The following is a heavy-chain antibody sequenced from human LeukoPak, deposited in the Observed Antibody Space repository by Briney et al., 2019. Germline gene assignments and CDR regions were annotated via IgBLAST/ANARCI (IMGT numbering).Heavy chain of an antibody. CDR2: IYYSRSP. J-gene: IGHJ5*02. CDR1: GGPISSSSYY. V-gene: IGHV4-39*07. CDR3: ARKGMYYYDSSPWFDP. D-gene: IGHD3-22*01. Sequence: PSETLSLIRTVSGGPISSSSYYWGWIRQPPGKGLEWIGCIYYSRSPSHPPSLKSQVTISVETAKIQFSVKLSSVSAADAAVYYCARKGMYYYDSSPWFDPWGQGTLVTVSS.